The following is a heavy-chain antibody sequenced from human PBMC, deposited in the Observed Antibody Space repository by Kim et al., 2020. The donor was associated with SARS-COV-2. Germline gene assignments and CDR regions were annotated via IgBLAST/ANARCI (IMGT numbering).Heavy chain of an antibody. J-gene: IGHJ4*02. Sequence: VKGRITISRDYAKISLYLQMNSLRAEDTAVYSCARVRRYSGYAYFDYWGRGTLVTVSS. D-gene: IGHD5-12*01. V-gene: IGHV3-11*01. CDR3: ARVRRYSGYAYFDY.